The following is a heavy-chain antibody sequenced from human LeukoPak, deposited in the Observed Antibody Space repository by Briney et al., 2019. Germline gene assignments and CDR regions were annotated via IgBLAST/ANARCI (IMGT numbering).Heavy chain of an antibody. CDR1: GFTFSSYS. J-gene: IGHJ4*02. CDR2: IKQDGSEK. Sequence: GGSLRLSCAASGFTFSSYSMNWVRQAPGKGLEWVANIKQDGSEKNYVDSVKGRFTISRDNAKNSLYLQMNSLRAEDMAVYYCARGGVFRQRYWGQGTLVTVSS. D-gene: IGHD6-13*01. V-gene: IGHV3-7*01. CDR3: ARGGVFRQRY.